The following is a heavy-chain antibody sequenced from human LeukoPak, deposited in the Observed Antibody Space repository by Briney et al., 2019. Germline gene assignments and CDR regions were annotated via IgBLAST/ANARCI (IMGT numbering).Heavy chain of an antibody. Sequence: ASVRVSCKASGYTFAIYGISWVRQAPGQGLEWMGWISSDNGYTNYAQKFQGRVTMTTDTSTNTAYMELRSLRSDDTAVYYCARAGSGRYYYYMDVWGKGNTVTVSS. CDR2: ISSDNGYT. D-gene: IGHD3-10*01. CDR3: ARAGSGRYYYYMDV. V-gene: IGHV1-18*04. J-gene: IGHJ6*03. CDR1: GYTFAIYG.